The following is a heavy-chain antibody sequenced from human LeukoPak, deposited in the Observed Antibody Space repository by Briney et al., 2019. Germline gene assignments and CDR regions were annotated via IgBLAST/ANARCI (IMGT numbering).Heavy chain of an antibody. D-gene: IGHD5-24*01. CDR1: GYTFTSYG. J-gene: IGHJ3*02. V-gene: IGHV1-18*01. CDR2: ISAYNGNT. Sequence: ASVKVSCKASGYTFTSYGSSWVRQAPGQGLDWMGWISAYNGNTNYAQKLQGRVTMTTDTSTSTAYMELRSLRSDDTAVYYCARSVEMATISAFDIWGQGTMVTVSS. CDR3: ARSVEMATISAFDI.